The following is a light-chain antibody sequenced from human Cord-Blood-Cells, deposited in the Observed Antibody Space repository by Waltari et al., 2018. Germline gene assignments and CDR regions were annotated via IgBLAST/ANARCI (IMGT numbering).Light chain of an antibody. J-gene: IGLJ1*01. V-gene: IGLV2-14*01. CDR2: DVS. Sequence: QSALTQPASVSGSPGQSITISCTGTSSDVGGYNYVSWYQQHPGKAPNLMFYDVSKRASGDSSRFAGSKSGNTASLTISGLQAEDEADYDCSSYTSSSTYVFGTGTKVTVL. CDR1: SSDVGGYNY. CDR3: SSYTSSSTYV.